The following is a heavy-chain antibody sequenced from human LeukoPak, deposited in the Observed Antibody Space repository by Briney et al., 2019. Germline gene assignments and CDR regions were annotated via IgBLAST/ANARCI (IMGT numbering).Heavy chain of an antibody. CDR1: GYTFTSYG. V-gene: IGHV1-18*01. CDR2: ISAYNGNT. Sequence: ASVKVSCKASGYTFTSYGISWVRQAPGQGVEWMGWISAYNGNTNYAQKLQGRVTMTTDTSTSTAYMELRSLRSDDTAVYYCARDLFDGYCSSTSCYSAFDYWGQGTLVTVSS. J-gene: IGHJ4*02. D-gene: IGHD2-2*03. CDR3: ARDLFDGYCSSTSCYSAFDY.